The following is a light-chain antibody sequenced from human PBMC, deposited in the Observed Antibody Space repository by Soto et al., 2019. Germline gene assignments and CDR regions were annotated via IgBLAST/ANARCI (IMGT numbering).Light chain of an antibody. J-gene: IGLJ2*01. Sequence: QPVLTQPPSTSGTPGQRATISCSGSSSNIGSKTVKWYQQLPGTAPKLLIYSNNERPSGVPDRFSGSKSGTSASLAISGLQSEDEAEYYCEAWDDSLNGVVFGGGTKLTVL. CDR1: SSNIGSKT. V-gene: IGLV1-44*01. CDR2: SNN. CDR3: EAWDDSLNGVV.